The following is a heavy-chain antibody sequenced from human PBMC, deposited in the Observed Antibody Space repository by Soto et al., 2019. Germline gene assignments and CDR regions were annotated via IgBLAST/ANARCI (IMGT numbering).Heavy chain of an antibody. Sequence: EVQLVESGGGLVQPGGSLRLSCAASGFTFSSYSMNWVRQAPGKGLEWVSYISSSSSTIYYADSVKGRFTISRDNAKNSLYLQMNSLRDEDTAVYYCARGSSSWYLNLAEYFQHWGQGTLVTVSS. CDR2: ISSSSSTI. D-gene: IGHD6-13*01. CDR1: GFTFSSYS. V-gene: IGHV3-48*02. J-gene: IGHJ1*01. CDR3: ARGSSSWYLNLAEYFQH.